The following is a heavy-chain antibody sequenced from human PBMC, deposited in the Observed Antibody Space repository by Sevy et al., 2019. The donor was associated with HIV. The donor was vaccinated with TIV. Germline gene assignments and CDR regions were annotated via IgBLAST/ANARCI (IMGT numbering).Heavy chain of an antibody. D-gene: IGHD6-13*01. CDR3: ARAVVAAAVDSWFDP. CDR1: GYSISSGYY. Sequence: SETLSLTCAVSGYSISSGYYWGWIRQPPGKGLEWIGSIYHSGSTYYNPTFKSRVTISVDTSKNQFSLKLSSVTAADTAVYFCARAVVAAAVDSWFDPWGQGTLVTVSS. CDR2: IYHSGST. V-gene: IGHV4-38-2*01. J-gene: IGHJ5*02.